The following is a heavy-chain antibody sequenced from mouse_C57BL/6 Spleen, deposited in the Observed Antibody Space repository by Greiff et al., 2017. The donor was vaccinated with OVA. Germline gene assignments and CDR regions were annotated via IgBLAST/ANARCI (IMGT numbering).Heavy chain of an antibody. CDR1: GFTFSNYW. CDR3: TYYYGRRVYAMDY. CDR2: IRLKSDNYAT. J-gene: IGHJ4*01. V-gene: IGHV6-3*01. Sequence: EVKLMESGGGLVQPGGSMKLSCVASGFTFSNYWMNWVRQSPEKGLEWVAQIRLKSDNYATHYAESVKGRFTISRDDSKSSVYLQMNNLRAEDTGIYYCTYYYGRRVYAMDYWGQGTSVTVSA. D-gene: IGHD1-1*01.